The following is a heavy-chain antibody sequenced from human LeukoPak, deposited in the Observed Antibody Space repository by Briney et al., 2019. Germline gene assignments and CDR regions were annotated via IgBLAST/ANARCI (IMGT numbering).Heavy chain of an antibody. V-gene: IGHV3-48*01. CDR1: GVIVRSNY. CDR2: ISRSSNTI. Sequence: GGSLRLSCVGSGVIVRSNYMTWVRQAPGKGLEWISHISRSSNTIYYADSVKGRFTTSRDNAKNSLYLELNSLRAEDTAVYFCARRKIDYGDFDYWGQGTLVTVSS. D-gene: IGHD4-17*01. CDR3: ARRKIDYGDFDY. J-gene: IGHJ4*02.